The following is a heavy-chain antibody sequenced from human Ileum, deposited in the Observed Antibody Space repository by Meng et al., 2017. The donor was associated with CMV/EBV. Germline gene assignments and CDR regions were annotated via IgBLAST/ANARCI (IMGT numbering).Heavy chain of an antibody. CDR3: ARASSSDKNWFDP. CDR2: ISPNSGGT. CDR1: GYTFTGNY. J-gene: IGHJ5*02. V-gene: IGHV1-2*02. D-gene: IGHD2-2*01. Sequence: CKASGYTFTGNYMHWLRQAPGQGLEWMGWISPNSGGTYYSQKFQGRVTMTRDTSIGTAYMELSRLRSDDTAVYYCARASSSDKNWFDPWGQGTLVTVSS.